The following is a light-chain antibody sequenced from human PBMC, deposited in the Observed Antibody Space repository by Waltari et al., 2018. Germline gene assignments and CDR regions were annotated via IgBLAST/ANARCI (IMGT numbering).Light chain of an antibody. Sequence: SYELTQPPSMSVSPGQTATITCSGEKLGDKYASWYQQKAGQSPVLVIYRDNRRPSGIPERCSGSNSGNRATLTISGAQALDEADYYCQAWDSRTVAFGGGTKVTVL. CDR3: QAWDSRTVA. CDR2: RDN. V-gene: IGLV3-1*01. CDR1: KLGDKY. J-gene: IGLJ2*01.